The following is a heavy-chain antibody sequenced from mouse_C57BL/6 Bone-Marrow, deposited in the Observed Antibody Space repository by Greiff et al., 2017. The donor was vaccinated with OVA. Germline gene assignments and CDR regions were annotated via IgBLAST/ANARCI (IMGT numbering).Heavy chain of an antibody. V-gene: IGHV2-2*01. CDR2: IWSGGST. Sequence: QVQLQQSGPGLVQPSQSLSITCTVSGFSLTSYGVHWVRQSPGKGLEWLGVIWSGGSTDYNAAFISRLSISKDNSKSQVFFKMNSLQADDTAIYYCASYYGSKGWYFDVWGTGTTVTVSS. D-gene: IGHD1-1*01. CDR3: ASYYGSKGWYFDV. CDR1: GFSLTSYG. J-gene: IGHJ1*03.